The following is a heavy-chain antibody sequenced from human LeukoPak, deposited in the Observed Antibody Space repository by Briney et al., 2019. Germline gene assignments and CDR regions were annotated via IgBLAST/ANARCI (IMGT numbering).Heavy chain of an antibody. D-gene: IGHD3-10*02. Sequence: SETLSLTCTVAGGSISSFYWSWIRQPPGKGLEWIGEINHSGSTNYNPSLKSRVTISVDTSKNQFSLKLSSVTAADTAVYYCARYVYYFDYWGQGTLVTVSS. CDR1: GGSISSFY. V-gene: IGHV4-34*01. J-gene: IGHJ4*02. CDR3: ARYVYYFDY. CDR2: INHSGST.